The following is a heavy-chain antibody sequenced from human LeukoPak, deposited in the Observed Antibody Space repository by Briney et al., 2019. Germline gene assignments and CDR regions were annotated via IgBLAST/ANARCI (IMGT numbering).Heavy chain of an antibody. CDR3: ATYTHWVAGDV. J-gene: IGHJ6*02. Sequence: GGSLRLSCAASGFTFSDSWMSWVRQAPGKGLEWVAHMNQDGSAKGYVDSVKGRFTISRDNARNSLYLQMSSLRPEDAAVYYCATYTHWVAGDVWGQGTTVTVCS. CDR1: GFTFSDSW. V-gene: IGHV3-7*01. CDR2: MNQDGSAK. D-gene: IGHD3-16*01.